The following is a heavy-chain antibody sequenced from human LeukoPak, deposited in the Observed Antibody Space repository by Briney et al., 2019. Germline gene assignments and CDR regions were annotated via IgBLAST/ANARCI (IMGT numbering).Heavy chain of an antibody. CDR2: ISSSSTYI. CDR1: GFTFGAYS. Sequence: GGSLRLSCAASGFTFGAYSMSWVRQAPGKGLEWVSSISSSSTYIYYADSVKGRFTISRDNAKNSLYLQMNSLRAEDTAVYYCARDSDDRSWNGLFDYWGQGTLVTVSS. CDR3: ARDSDDRSWNGLFDY. J-gene: IGHJ4*02. D-gene: IGHD6-13*01. V-gene: IGHV3-21*01.